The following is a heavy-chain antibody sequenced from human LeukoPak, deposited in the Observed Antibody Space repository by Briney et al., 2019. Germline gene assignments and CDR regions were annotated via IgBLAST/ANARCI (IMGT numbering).Heavy chain of an antibody. CDR1: GFTFSSYS. CDR2: ISPTSSYI. CDR3: VREDAEQSFDY. J-gene: IGHJ4*02. Sequence: PGGSLRLSCAASGFTFSSYSMNWVRQAPGKGLEWVSSISPTSSYIYYADSVKGRFTISRDNAKNSLYLQMNSLKAEDTAVYDCVREDAEQSFDYWGQGTLAAVSS. D-gene: IGHD1/OR15-1a*01. V-gene: IGHV3-21*06.